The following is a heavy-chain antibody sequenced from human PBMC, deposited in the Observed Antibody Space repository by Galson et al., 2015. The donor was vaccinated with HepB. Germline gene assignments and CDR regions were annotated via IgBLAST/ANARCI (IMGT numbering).Heavy chain of an antibody. CDR3: ARTVDGERITIFGVGFDAFDI. D-gene: IGHD3-3*01. J-gene: IGHJ3*02. CDR2: IIPIFGTA. Sequence: SVKVSCKASGGTFSSYAISWVRQAPGQGLEWMGGIIPIFGTANYAQKFQGRVTITADESTSTAYMELSSLRSEDTAVYYCARTVDGERITIFGVGFDAFDIWGQGTMVTVSS. V-gene: IGHV1-69*13. CDR1: GGTFSSYA.